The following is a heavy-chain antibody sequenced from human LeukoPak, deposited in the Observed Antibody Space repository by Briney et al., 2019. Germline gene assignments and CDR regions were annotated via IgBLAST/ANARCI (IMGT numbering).Heavy chain of an antibody. CDR1: GFTFSSYW. CDR2: IKQDGSEK. Sequence: PGGSLRLSCAAAGFTFSSYWMSCGRQAAGKWLEWVANIKQDGSEKYYVDSVKGRFTISRDNAKNSLYLQMNSLSAEDTAVYYCARESIGWFDPWGQGTLVTVSS. V-gene: IGHV3-7*01. J-gene: IGHJ5*02. CDR3: ARESIGWFDP.